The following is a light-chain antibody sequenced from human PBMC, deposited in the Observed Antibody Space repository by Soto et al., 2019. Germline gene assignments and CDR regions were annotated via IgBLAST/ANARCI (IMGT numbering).Light chain of an antibody. J-gene: IGKJ1*01. V-gene: IGKV3-20*01. Sequence: ILLTQSPGTLSLSPVERATLSCMASHSFSNNYLAWYQQKPGQAPRLLIYGVSSTATGIPDRFSGSGSGTDFTLTISRLEPEDFAVYYCQQYGSSGTFGQGTKVDI. CDR3: QQYGSSGT. CDR2: GVS. CDR1: HSFSNNY.